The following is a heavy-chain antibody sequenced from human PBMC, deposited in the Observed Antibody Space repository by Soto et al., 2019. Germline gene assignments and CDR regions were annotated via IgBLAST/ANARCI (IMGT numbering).Heavy chain of an antibody. CDR2: IKSKTDGGTT. CDR1: GFTFSNAW. J-gene: IGHJ4*02. D-gene: IGHD6-19*01. Sequence: EVQLVESGGGLVKPGGSLRLSCAASGFTFSNAWMNWVRQAPGKGLEWVGRIKSKTDGGTTDYAAPVKGRFTISRDYSKNTLYLQMNSLKTEDTAVYYCTTVHGIAVAGPDYWGQGTLVTVSS. CDR3: TTVHGIAVAGPDY. V-gene: IGHV3-15*07.